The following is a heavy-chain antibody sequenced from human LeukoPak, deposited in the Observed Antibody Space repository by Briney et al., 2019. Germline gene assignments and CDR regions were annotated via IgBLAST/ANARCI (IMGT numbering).Heavy chain of an antibody. V-gene: IGHV3-20*04. D-gene: IGHD3-9*01. CDR1: GFTFDDYG. CDR2: INWNGGST. J-gene: IGHJ3*02. CDR3: AKDRTYYDIFGAFDI. Sequence: GGSLRLSCAASGFTFDDYGMSWVRQAPGKGLEWVSGINWNGGSTGYADSVKGRFTISRDNAKNSLYLQMNSLRAEDTALYYCAKDRTYYDIFGAFDIWGQGTMVTVSS.